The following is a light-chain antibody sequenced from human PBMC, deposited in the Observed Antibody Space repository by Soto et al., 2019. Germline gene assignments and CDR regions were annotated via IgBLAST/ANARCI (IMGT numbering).Light chain of an antibody. Sequence: EVILTQFPATLSMSPGESATLSCRASENIRTSLAWYQHRPGQPPRLLIYDAFNRATGIPPRFSGGGSGTDFTLTISGLEPEGFAVYYCQQRASWPPFTFGGGTKVEIK. V-gene: IGKV3-11*01. CDR2: DAF. CDR1: ENIRTS. CDR3: QQRASWPPFT. J-gene: IGKJ4*01.